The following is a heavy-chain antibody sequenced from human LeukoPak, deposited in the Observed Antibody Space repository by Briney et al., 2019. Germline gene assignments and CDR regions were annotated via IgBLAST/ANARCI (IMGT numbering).Heavy chain of an antibody. D-gene: IGHD3-10*01. Sequence: SVKVSCKASGYTFTSYGISWVRQAPGQGLEWMGWISAYNGNTNYAQKLQGRVTMTTDTSTSTAYMGLRSLRSDDTAVYYCARVGYSGSGSYSIDWFDPWGQGTLVTVSS. CDR1: GYTFTSYG. V-gene: IGHV1-18*04. CDR3: ARVGYSGSGSYSIDWFDP. CDR2: ISAYNGNT. J-gene: IGHJ5*02.